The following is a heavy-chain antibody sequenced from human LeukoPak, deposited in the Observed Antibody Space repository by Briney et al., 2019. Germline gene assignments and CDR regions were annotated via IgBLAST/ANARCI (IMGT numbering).Heavy chain of an antibody. J-gene: IGHJ4*02. Sequence: SETLSLTCTVSGGSISSYYWSWIRQPPGRRLEWIGYISYSGNTNYNPSLQSRVTISVDTSKNQFSLKLSSVTAADTAVYYCARAEYSGYDYLFDYWGQGTLVTVSS. CDR3: ARAEYSGYDYLFDY. CDR2: ISYSGNT. V-gene: IGHV4-59*12. CDR1: GGSISSYY. D-gene: IGHD5-12*01.